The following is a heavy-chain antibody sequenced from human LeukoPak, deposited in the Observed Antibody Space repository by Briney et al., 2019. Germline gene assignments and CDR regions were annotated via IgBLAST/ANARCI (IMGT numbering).Heavy chain of an antibody. CDR2: VYASGTT. Sequence: SETLSLTCTVSGGSIGSYYWSWIRQPAGKGLEWIGHVYASGTTNYNPSLKSRVTMSVDTFKSQFSLKLRSMTAADTAVYYCARRQGAFDIWGQGTMVTVSS. J-gene: IGHJ3*02. CDR3: ARRQGAFDI. V-gene: IGHV4-4*07. CDR1: GGSIGSYY.